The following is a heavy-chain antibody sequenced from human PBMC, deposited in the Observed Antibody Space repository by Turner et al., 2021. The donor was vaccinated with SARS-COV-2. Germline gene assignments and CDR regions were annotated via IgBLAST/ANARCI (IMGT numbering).Heavy chain of an antibody. V-gene: IGHV3-21*01. Sequence: EVQLVESGGGLVTPGGSLRLSCAASGFTFSSYSMNWVRQAPGKGLEWVSSIRSSSSYIYYADSVKGRFTISRDNDKNSLYLQMNSLRAEDTAVYYCARDVPTYYYDSSGYYTDAFDIWGRGTMVTVSS. CDR2: IRSSSSYI. CDR3: ARDVPTYYYDSSGYYTDAFDI. D-gene: IGHD3-22*01. J-gene: IGHJ3*02. CDR1: GFTFSSYS.